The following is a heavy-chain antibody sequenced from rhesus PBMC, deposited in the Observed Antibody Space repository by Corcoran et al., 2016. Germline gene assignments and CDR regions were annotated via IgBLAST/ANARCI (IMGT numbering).Heavy chain of an antibody. D-gene: IGHD4-23*01. V-gene: IGHV1S2*01. CDR1: GYTFTAYY. CDR3: ARQGVYSNYDFSY. CDR2: INPYNGNT. J-gene: IGHJ4*01. Sequence: QVQLVQSGAEVKKPGSSVKVSCKASGYTFTAYYMHWVRQAPRPGLEWMGWINPYNGNTKYAQKFQGRVTMTRDTSTSTAYMELSSLRSEDTAVYYCARQGVYSNYDFSYWGQGVLVTVSS.